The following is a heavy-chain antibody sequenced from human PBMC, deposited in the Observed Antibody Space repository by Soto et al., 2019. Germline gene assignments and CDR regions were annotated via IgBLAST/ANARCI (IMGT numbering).Heavy chain of an antibody. CDR2: INHSGST. J-gene: IGHJ5*02. CDR3: ARMLVYYYGSGISGHRSWFDP. D-gene: IGHD3-10*01. V-gene: IGHV4-34*01. Sequence: ETLSLTCAVYGGSFSGYYWSWIRQPPGKGLEWIGEINHSGSTNYNPSLKSRVTISVDTSKNQFSLKLSSATAADTAVYYCARMLVYYYGSGISGHRSWFDPWGQGTLVTVSS. CDR1: GGSFSGYY.